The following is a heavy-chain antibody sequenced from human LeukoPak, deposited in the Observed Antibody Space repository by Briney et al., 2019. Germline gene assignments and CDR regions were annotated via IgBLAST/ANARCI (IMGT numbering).Heavy chain of an antibody. V-gene: IGHV3-30*18. D-gene: IGHD4-23*01. CDR2: ISYDGSNK. CDR3: AKDLYGGDSYFDY. J-gene: IGHJ4*02. CDR1: GFTFSSYG. Sequence: GSLRPSFAASGFTFSSYGMHWVRQAPGKGLGWVAFISYDGSNKYYADSVKGRFTISRDNSKNTLYLQMNSLKREDTAVYYCAKDLYGGDSYFDYWGQGALVTVSS.